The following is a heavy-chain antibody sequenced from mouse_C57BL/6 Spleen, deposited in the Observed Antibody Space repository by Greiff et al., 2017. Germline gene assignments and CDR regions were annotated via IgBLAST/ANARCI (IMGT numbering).Heavy chain of an antibody. CDR3: ASAPDEGYSSWFAY. D-gene: IGHD2-3*01. Sequence: EVKVVESGAELVKPGASVKLSCTASGFNIKDYYMHWVKQRTEQGLEWIGRIDPEDGETKYAPKFQGKATITADTSSNTAYLQLSSLTSEDTAVYYCASAPDEGYSSWFAYWGQGTLVTVSA. CDR2: IDPEDGET. V-gene: IGHV14-2*01. CDR1: GFNIKDYY. J-gene: IGHJ3*01.